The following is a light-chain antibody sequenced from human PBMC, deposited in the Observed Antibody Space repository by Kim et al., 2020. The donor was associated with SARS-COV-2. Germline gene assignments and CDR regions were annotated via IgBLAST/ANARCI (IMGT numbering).Light chain of an antibody. CDR3: QQSSNWPWT. CDR2: VAS. V-gene: IGKV3-11*02. J-gene: IGKJ1*01. Sequence: LSQGERATPSSRASRRVSSYLSWCNQKTRQAPRRLIYVASTSATVIPATCSGGGGVRDFSLTISSLGTEDFSVYYCQQSSNWPWTFGEGTKVDIK. CDR1: RRVSSY.